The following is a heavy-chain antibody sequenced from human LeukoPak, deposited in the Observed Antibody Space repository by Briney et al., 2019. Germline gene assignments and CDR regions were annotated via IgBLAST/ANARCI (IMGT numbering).Heavy chain of an antibody. D-gene: IGHD2-15*01. J-gene: IGHJ5*02. CDR3: ARQLVVVAATNWFDP. CDR1: GGSISSGSYS. V-gene: IGHV4-30-2*01. Sequence: KASETLSLTCAVSGGSISSGSYSWSWIRQPPGKGLEWIGYIYHSGDTYYNPSLKSRVTISVDRSKNQFSLKLSSVTAADTAVYYCARQLVVVAATNWFDPWGQGTLVTVSS. CDR2: IYHSGDT.